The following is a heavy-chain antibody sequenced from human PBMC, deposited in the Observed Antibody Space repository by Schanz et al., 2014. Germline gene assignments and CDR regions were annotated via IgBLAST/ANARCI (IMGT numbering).Heavy chain of an antibody. J-gene: IGHJ6*03. V-gene: IGHV1-18*01. D-gene: IGHD4-17*01. Sequence: QVQLVQSGGEVKKPGASATVSCKASGYTFNNHGISWVRQAPGQGPEWMGWISAFDDKTDYAQNFQGRLIMTTDTSTTTVYMELRGLRSDDTAVYYCARAPVTVGPYHYYMDVWGKGTTVTVSS. CDR3: ARAPVTVGPYHYYMDV. CDR1: GYTFNNHG. CDR2: ISAFDDKT.